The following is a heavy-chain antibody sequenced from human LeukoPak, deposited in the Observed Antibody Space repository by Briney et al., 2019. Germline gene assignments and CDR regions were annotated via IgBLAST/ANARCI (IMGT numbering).Heavy chain of an antibody. D-gene: IGHD2-2*01. CDR2: IPYDGSNK. Sequence: GGSLRLSCAASGFTFSSYAMHWVRQAPGKGLEWVAVIPYDGSNKYYADSVKGRFTISRDNSKNTLYLQMNSLRAEDTAVYYCARLEEDIVVVPAAGPKYYYYGMDVWGQGTTVTVSS. CDR1: GFTFSSYA. V-gene: IGHV3-30*04. J-gene: IGHJ6*02. CDR3: ARLEEDIVVVPAAGPKYYYYGMDV.